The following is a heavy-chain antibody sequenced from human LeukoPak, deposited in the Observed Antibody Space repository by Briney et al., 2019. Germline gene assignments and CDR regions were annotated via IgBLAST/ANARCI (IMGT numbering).Heavy chain of an antibody. Sequence: ASVKVSCKASGYTFTSYGISWVRQAPGPGLEWMGWISAYNGNTNYAQKLQGRVTMTTDTSTSTAYMELRSLRSDDTAVYYCARDDDYDFWSGRLDVWGKGTTVTVSS. D-gene: IGHD3-3*01. V-gene: IGHV1-18*01. CDR3: ARDDDYDFWSGRLDV. CDR2: ISAYNGNT. J-gene: IGHJ6*04. CDR1: GYTFTSYG.